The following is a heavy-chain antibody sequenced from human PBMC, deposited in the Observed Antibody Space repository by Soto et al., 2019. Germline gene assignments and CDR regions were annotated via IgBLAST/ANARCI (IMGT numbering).Heavy chain of an antibody. D-gene: IGHD3-22*01. Sequence: QVQLVQSGAEVKKPGSSVKVSCKASGGTFSSYAISWVRQAPGQGLEWMGVIIPIFGTANYAQKFQGRVTITADESTTPAFMELSSLRSEDTAVYYCAITYYYDSSGYYPRTLFDYWGQGTLVTVSS. CDR3: AITYYYDSSGYYPRTLFDY. J-gene: IGHJ4*02. CDR1: GGTFSSYA. CDR2: IIPIFGTA. V-gene: IGHV1-69*12.